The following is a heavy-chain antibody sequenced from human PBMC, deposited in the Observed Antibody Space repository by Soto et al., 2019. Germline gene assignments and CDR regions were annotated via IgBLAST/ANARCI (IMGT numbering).Heavy chain of an antibody. V-gene: IGHV4-59*01. CDR3: ARDLHSGLGSYNWFDP. CDR1: GGSISSYY. J-gene: IGHJ5*02. CDR2: IYYSGST. D-gene: IGHD1-26*01. Sequence: PSETLSLTCTVPGGSISSYYWSWIRQPPGKGLEWIGYIYYSGSTNYNPSLKSRVTISVDTSKNQFSLKLSSVTAADTAVYYCARDLHSGLGSYNWFDPWGQGTLVTVSS.